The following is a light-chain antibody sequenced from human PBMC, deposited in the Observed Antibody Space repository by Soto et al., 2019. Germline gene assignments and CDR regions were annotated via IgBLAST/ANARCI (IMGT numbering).Light chain of an antibody. J-gene: IGLJ2*01. CDR1: SSDVGGYNL. V-gene: IGLV2-23*01. Sequence: QSVLTQPASVSGSPGQSITISCTGTSSDVGGYNLVSWYQQYPGKAPKLLIYEGDKRPSGVSDRFSGSRSGTTASLTISGLQAEDEADYHCCSYAGSNTYVLFGGGTKLTVL. CDR2: EGD. CDR3: CSYAGSNTYVL.